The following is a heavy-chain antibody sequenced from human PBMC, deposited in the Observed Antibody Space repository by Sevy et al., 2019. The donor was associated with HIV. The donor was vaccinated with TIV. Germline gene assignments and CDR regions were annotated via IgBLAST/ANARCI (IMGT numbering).Heavy chain of an antibody. CDR2: IIPNFGTA. CDR1: GGTFSSYA. CDR3: ARDSDIVLVPAASYLGY. V-gene: IGHV1-69*13. D-gene: IGHD2-2*01. J-gene: IGHJ4*02. Sequence: ASVKVSCKASGGTFSSYAISWVRQAPGQGLEWMGGIIPNFGTANYAQKFQGRVTITADESTSTAYMELSSLRSEDTAVYYCARDSDIVLVPAASYLGYWGQGTLVTVSS.